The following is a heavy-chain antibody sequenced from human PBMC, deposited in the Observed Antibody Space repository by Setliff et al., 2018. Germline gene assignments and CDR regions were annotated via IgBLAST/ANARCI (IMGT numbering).Heavy chain of an antibody. CDR2: ISPYSGET. J-gene: IGHJ4*02. Sequence: ASVKVSCKTSGFRFTSFGFSWVRQAPGQGLEWMGWISPYSGETNYAQKFQDRLTVTADTSSKTTYMELRSLTSDDTAVYFCTRSRGPRVVLAADFDFWGQGTLVTSPQ. CDR1: GFRFTSFG. V-gene: IGHV1-18*01. CDR3: TRSRGPRVVLAADFDF. D-gene: IGHD3-16*01.